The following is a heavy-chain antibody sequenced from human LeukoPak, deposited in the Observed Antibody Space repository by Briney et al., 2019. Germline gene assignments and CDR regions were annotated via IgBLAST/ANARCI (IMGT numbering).Heavy chain of an antibody. CDR3: ARGHSAY. Sequence: GRSLRLSCAASEFSVGSNYMTWVRQAPGKGLEWVSLIYSGGSTYYADSVKGRFTISRDDSKNTLYLQMNSLRAEDAAVYYCARGHSAYWGQGTLVTVSS. CDR1: EFSVGSNY. J-gene: IGHJ4*02. CDR2: IYSGGST. V-gene: IGHV3-66*01. D-gene: IGHD3-10*01.